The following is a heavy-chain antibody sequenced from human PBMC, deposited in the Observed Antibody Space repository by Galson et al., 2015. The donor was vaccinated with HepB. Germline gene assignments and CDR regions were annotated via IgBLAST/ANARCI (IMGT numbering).Heavy chain of an antibody. CDR3: ATNTPDMTPLGY. J-gene: IGHJ4*02. Sequence: SVKVSCKASGHTFNSYAMHWVRQAPGQRLEWMGWINAGNGNTKYSQKFQDRVTITRDTSASTAYMELSSLRSEDTAVYYCATNTPDMTPLGYWGQGTLVTVSS. CDR1: GHTFNSYA. D-gene: IGHD5-18*01. V-gene: IGHV1-3*01. CDR2: INAGNGNT.